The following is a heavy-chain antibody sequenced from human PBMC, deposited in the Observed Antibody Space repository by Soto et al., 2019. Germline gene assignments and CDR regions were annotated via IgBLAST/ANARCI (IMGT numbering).Heavy chain of an antibody. CDR3: ARDSVSLTLFDY. J-gene: IGHJ4*02. CDR2: VHSTGST. V-gene: IGHV4-4*07. D-gene: IGHD3-10*01. Sequence: PSETLSLTCTVSGGSLSCYHWSWVRQPAGKGLEWIGRVHSTGSTDYNPSVKSRITVSLDTSKKQFSLKLKSVTAADTALYFCARDSVSLTLFDYWGQGIQVTVSS. CDR1: GGSLSCYH.